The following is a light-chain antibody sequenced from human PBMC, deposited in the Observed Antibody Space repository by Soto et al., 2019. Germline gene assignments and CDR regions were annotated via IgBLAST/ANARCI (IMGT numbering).Light chain of an antibody. Sequence: DIQMTQSPSSLSASVGDRVTITCRASQGIGNYLAWYQKKPGKAPKLLIYSASTLQSGVPSRFSGSGSGIDFTLTISSLQPEDVATYYCQKYNSAPTWTFGQGTKVDI. CDR2: SAS. CDR1: QGIGNY. J-gene: IGKJ1*01. V-gene: IGKV1-27*01. CDR3: QKYNSAPTWT.